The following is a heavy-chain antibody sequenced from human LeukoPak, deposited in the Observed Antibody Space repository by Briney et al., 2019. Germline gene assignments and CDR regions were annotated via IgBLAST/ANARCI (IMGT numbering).Heavy chain of an antibody. Sequence: SVKVSCKASGCTFSSYAISWVRQAPGQGLEWMGGIIPIFGTANYAQKFQGRVTITTDESTSTAYMELSSLRSEDTAVYYCAIDRDYYYDSSGYSFDYWGQGTLVTVSS. CDR2: IIPIFGTA. V-gene: IGHV1-69*05. CDR1: GCTFSSYA. CDR3: AIDRDYYYDSSGYSFDY. D-gene: IGHD3-22*01. J-gene: IGHJ4*02.